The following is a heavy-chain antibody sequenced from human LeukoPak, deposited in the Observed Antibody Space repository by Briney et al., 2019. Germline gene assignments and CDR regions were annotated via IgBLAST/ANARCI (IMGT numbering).Heavy chain of an antibody. CDR3: ARDIQLST. J-gene: IGHJ3*01. Sequence: GGSLRLSRAASGFTFSGSAMSWVRQAPGKGLEGVSLISFSGGNTYYADAVKGRFTISRDNSKDRMYVQMNSLRAEDTAIYYCARDIQLSTWGLGTMVTVSS. D-gene: IGHD5-24*01. V-gene: IGHV3-23*01. CDR1: GFTFSGSA. CDR2: ISFSGGNT.